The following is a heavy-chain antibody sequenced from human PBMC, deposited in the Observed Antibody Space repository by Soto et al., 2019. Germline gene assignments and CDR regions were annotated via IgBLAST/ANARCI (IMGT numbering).Heavy chain of an antibody. CDR3: AARRAGDYYFDY. Sequence: SETLSLTCTVSGGSVSSSSYYWGWIRQPPGKGLEWIGTIYYTGSTSYSPSLKRRVTISVDTSKTQFSLNLSSVTATDTAVYYCAARRAGDYYFDYWGQGALVPASP. V-gene: IGHV4-39*01. CDR1: GGSVSSSSYY. D-gene: IGHD1-26*01. J-gene: IGHJ4*02. CDR2: IYYTGST.